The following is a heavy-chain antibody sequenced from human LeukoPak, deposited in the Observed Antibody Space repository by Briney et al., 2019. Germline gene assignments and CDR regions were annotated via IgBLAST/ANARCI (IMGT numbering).Heavy chain of an antibody. Sequence: ASVKVSCKASGYTFTGYYMHWVRQAPGQGLEWMGWINPNSGGTNYAQKFQGRVTMTRDTSISTAYMELSRLRSDDTAVYYCARGGVAQLVPPLNRFDPWGQGTLVTVSS. V-gene: IGHV1-2*02. J-gene: IGHJ5*02. D-gene: IGHD6-6*01. CDR2: INPNSGGT. CDR1: GYTFTGYY. CDR3: ARGGVAQLVPPLNRFDP.